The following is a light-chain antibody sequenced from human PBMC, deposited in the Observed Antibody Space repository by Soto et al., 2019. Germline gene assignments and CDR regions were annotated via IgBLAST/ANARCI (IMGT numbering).Light chain of an antibody. CDR2: DAS. Sequence: EIVLTQSPATLSLSPGERATLSCRASQSVSSYLAWYQQKPGQAHRLLIYDASNRATGITARFSGSGSGKDFTLTSSSGQTEDFAVYYCQQRSNWPPYTLGQGTKLEIK. J-gene: IGKJ2*01. V-gene: IGKV3-11*01. CDR1: QSVSSY. CDR3: QQRSNWPPYT.